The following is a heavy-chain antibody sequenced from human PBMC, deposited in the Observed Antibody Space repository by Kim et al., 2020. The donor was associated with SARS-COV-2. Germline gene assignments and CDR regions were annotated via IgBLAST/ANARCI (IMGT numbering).Heavy chain of an antibody. J-gene: IGHJ6*02. CDR3: ARVLLGYYRPTYYYGMDV. V-gene: IGHV7-4-1*02. Sequence: ASVKVSCKASGYTFSTYGLNWVRQAPGQGLEWMGWINTKTGNSTYAQGFTGRFVFSLDTSVSTAHLQIRSLKAEDTAVYYCARVLLGYYRPTYYYGMDVWGQGTTVTVSS. D-gene: IGHD3-3*01. CDR2: INTKTGNS. CDR1: GYTFSTYG.